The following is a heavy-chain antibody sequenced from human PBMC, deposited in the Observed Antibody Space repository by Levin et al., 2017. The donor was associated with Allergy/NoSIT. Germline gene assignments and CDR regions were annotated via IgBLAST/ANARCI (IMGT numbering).Heavy chain of an antibody. CDR3: ARGERRWYNERYYNYCHGMDV. J-gene: IGHJ6*02. D-gene: IGHD1-1*01. V-gene: IGHV3-7*01. CDR2: IHQDGDEK. CDR1: GFMFSTYW. Sequence: ETLSLTCAASGFMFSTYWMSWVRQAPGKGLEWVANIHQDGDEKYYVDSVKGRFTIARDNAKNSLFLQLNSLRAEDTAVYFCARGERRWYNERYYNYCHGMDVWGQGTTVTVSS.